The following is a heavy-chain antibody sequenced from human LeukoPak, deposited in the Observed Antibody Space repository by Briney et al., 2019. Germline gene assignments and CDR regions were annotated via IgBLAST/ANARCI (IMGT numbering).Heavy chain of an antibody. CDR1: GFTFSDYT. J-gene: IGHJ4*02. V-gene: IGHV3-21*01. Sequence: GGSLRLSCAASGFTFSDYTMDWVRQAPGKGLEWVSSISSSSSYIYYADSVKGRFTISRDNAKNSLYLQMNSLRAEDTAVYYCATDLSSGWFSDLYGYWGQGTLVTVSS. CDR2: ISSSSSYI. D-gene: IGHD6-19*01. CDR3: ATDLSSGWFSDLYGY.